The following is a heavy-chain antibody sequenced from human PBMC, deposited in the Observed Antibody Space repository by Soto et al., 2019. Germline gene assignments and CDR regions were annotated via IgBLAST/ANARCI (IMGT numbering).Heavy chain of an antibody. D-gene: IGHD2-21*02. CDR2: INHSGST. J-gene: IGHJ4*02. V-gene: IGHV4-34*01. Sequence: SETLSLTCAVYGGSFSGYYWSWIRQPPGKGLEWIGEINHSGSTNYNPSLKSRVTISVDTSKNQFSLKLSSVTAADTAVYYCARSDGKKRSYVDLYYFDYWGQGTLVT. CDR3: ARSDGKKRSYVDLYYFDY. CDR1: GGSFSGYY.